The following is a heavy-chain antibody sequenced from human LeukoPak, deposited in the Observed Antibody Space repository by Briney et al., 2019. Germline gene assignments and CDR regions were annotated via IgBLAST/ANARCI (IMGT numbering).Heavy chain of an antibody. V-gene: IGHV3-15*01. Sequence: NPGESLRLSCVASGFTFSNVWMSWVRQAPGKGLEWVGRIKSKTQGGTTDYGTPVKSRFTISRDDSKNTLYLQMSSLKREDIAVYCCTRVSTAWVFGYWRGGALVSVS. D-gene: IGHD1-26*01. J-gene: IGHJ4*02. CDR2: IKSKTQGGTT. CDR3: TRVSTAWVFGY. CDR1: GFTFSNVW.